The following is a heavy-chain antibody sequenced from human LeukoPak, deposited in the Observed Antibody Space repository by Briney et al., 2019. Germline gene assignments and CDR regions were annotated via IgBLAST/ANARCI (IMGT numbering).Heavy chain of an antibody. CDR1: GFTFSNAW. V-gene: IGHV3-15*01. J-gene: IGHJ4*02. D-gene: IGHD5-18*01. CDR2: IKSKTDGGTT. CDR3: TTDLGGYSYAYPFDY. Sequence: GGSLRLSCAASGFTFSNAWMSWVRQAPGKGLEWVGRIKSKTDGGTTDYAAPVKGTFTISRDHSKNTLYLQMNSLKTEDTAVYYCTTDLGGYSYAYPFDYGGQGPLVTVSS.